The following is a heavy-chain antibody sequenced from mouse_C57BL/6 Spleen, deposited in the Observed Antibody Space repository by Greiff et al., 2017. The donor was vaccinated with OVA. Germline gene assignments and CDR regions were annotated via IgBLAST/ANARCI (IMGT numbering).Heavy chain of an antibody. CDR3: ARLEPYGYGDAMDY. CDR2: IYPGDGDT. D-gene: IGHD2-2*01. CDR1: GYAFSSYW. V-gene: IGHV1-80*01. J-gene: IGHJ4*01. Sequence: VKLMESGAELVKPGASVKISCKASGYAFSSYWMNWVKQRPGKGLEWIGQIYPGDGDTNYKGKFKGKATLTADKSSSTAYMQLSILTSEDSAVYFCARLEPYGYGDAMDYWGQGTSVTVSS.